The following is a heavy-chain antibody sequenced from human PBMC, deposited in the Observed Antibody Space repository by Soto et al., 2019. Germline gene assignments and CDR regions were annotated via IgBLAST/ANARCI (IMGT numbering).Heavy chain of an antibody. V-gene: IGHV1-18*01. J-gene: IGHJ3*02. Sequence: ASVKVSCKASGYTFTSFGISWVRQAPGQGLEWMGWISTYNDKTAYARRLQGRVTMTTDTSTSTAYMELRSLRSDDTAVYYCARDWYCSGGSCSDAFDIWGQGTMVTVSS. CDR3: ARDWYCSGGSCSDAFDI. CDR1: GYTFTSFG. D-gene: IGHD2-15*01. CDR2: ISTYNDKT.